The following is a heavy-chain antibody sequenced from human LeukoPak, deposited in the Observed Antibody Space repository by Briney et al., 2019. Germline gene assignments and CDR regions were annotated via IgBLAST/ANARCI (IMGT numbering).Heavy chain of an antibody. CDR2: ISYDGSNK. D-gene: IGHD6-6*01. V-gene: IGHV3-30-3*01. J-gene: IGHJ3*02. CDR1: GFTFSSYA. Sequence: GGSLRPSCAASGFTFSSYAMHWVRQAPGKGLEWVAVISYDGSNKYYADSVKGRFTISRDNSKNTLYLQMNSLRAEDTAVYYCARTGIAARPGAFDIWGQGTMVTVSS. CDR3: ARTGIAARPGAFDI.